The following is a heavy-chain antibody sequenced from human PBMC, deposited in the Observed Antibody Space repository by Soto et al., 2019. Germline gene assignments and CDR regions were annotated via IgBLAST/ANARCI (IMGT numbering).Heavy chain of an antibody. CDR3: ARTPGRRADDPFDI. CDR2: INAGNGNT. V-gene: IGHV1-3*01. CDR1: GYTSTTYG. J-gene: IGHJ3*02. Sequence: ASGKVSCKAFGYTSTTYGMHWVRQAAGQSLEWMGWINAGNGNTKYSQKFQGRVTITRDTSASTAYMELSSLRSEDTAVYLCARTPGRRADDPFDIWGQGTMVTVSS.